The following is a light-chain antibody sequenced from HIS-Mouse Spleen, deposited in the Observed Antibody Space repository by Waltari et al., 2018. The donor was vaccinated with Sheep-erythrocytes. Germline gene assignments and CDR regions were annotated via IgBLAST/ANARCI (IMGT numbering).Light chain of an antibody. CDR3: CSYAGSSTWV. CDR1: SSNIGNNA. J-gene: IGLJ3*02. Sequence: QSVLTQPPSVSEAPRQRFTISCSGSSSNIGNNAVNWYQQLPGKAPKLMIYEGSKRPSGVSNRFSGSKSGNTASLTISGLQAEDEADYYCCSYAGSSTWVFGGGTKLTVL. V-gene: IGLV1-36*01. CDR2: EGS.